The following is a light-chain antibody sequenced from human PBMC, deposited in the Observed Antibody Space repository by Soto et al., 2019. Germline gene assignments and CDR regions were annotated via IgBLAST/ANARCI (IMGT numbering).Light chain of an antibody. CDR2: AAS. CDR3: LQHNTYPLT. CDR1: QGIRNG. V-gene: IGKV1-17*01. Sequence: DIQMTQSPSSLSASVGDRVTITCRASQGIRNGLGWYQQKPGKAPKRLIYAASSLQSGVPSRFSGSGFGTEFTLTISSLQPEDFATYYWLQHNTYPLTFGGGTKVEI. J-gene: IGKJ4*01.